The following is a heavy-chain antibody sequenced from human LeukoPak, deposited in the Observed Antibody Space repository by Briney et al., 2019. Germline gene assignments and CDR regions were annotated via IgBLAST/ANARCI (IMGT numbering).Heavy chain of an antibody. CDR3: ARVQIYGDDAFDI. Sequence: SETLSLTCTVSGGSISSYYWSWIRQPPGKGLEWIGYIYYSGSTNYNPSLKSRVIISVDTSKNQFSLKLSSVIAADTAVYYCARVQIYGDDAFDIWGQGTMVTVSS. CDR1: GGSISSYY. J-gene: IGHJ3*02. D-gene: IGHD4-17*01. CDR2: IYYSGST. V-gene: IGHV4-59*01.